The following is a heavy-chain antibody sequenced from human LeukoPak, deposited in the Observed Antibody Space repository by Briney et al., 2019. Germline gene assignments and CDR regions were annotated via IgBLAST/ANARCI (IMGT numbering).Heavy chain of an antibody. J-gene: IGHJ4*02. CDR2: ISGSGDST. Sequence: PGGSLRLSCAASGFTFSSYAMTWVRQAPGKGLEWVSLISGSGDSTYYADSVKGRFTISRDNSKNTLFLQMNSLRAEDTAIYYCAKDLYDDYDFDYWGQGTLVTVSS. CDR1: GFTFSSYA. D-gene: IGHD4-17*01. CDR3: AKDLYDDYDFDY. V-gene: IGHV3-23*01.